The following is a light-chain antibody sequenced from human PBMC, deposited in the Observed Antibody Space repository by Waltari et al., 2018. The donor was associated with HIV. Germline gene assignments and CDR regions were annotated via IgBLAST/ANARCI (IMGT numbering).Light chain of an antibody. Sequence: QSVLTQPPSASGTPGQRVTISCSGSSSNIGSNYVYWYQQLPVTTPKLLIDRNNQRPSGVPDRCSGSKSGTSASLAIGGLRSEDEADYYCAAWDDSLSGGVFGGGTKLTVL. CDR1: SSNIGSNY. V-gene: IGLV1-47*01. CDR3: AAWDDSLSGGV. J-gene: IGLJ3*02. CDR2: RNN.